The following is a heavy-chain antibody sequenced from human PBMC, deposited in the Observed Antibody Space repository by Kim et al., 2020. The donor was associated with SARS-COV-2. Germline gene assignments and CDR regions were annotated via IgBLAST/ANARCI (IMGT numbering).Heavy chain of an antibody. CDR3: AAGTYYYDSSGYYPGRIEGAFDI. V-gene: IGHV4-39*01. D-gene: IGHD3-22*01. J-gene: IGHJ3*02. Sequence: SETLSLTCTVSGGSISSSSYYWGWIRQPPGKGLEWIGSIYYSGSTYYNPSLKSRVTISVDTSKNQFSLKLSSVTAADTAVYYCAAGTYYYDSSGYYPGRIEGAFDIWGQGTMVTVSS. CDR2: IYYSGST. CDR1: GGSISSSSYY.